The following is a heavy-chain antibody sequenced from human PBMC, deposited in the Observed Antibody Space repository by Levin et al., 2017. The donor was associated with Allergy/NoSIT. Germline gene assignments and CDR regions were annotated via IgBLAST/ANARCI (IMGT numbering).Heavy chain of an antibody. J-gene: IGHJ4*02. CDR2: IVVGSGNT. CDR3: AADHGDIVVVPAAKY. CDR1: GFTFTSSA. Sequence: KISCKASGFTFTSSAVQWVRQARGQRLEWIGWIVVGSGNTNYAQKFQERVTITRDMSTSTAYMELSSLRSEDTAVYYCAADHGDIVVVPAAKYWGQGTLVTVSS. V-gene: IGHV1-58*01. D-gene: IGHD2-2*01.